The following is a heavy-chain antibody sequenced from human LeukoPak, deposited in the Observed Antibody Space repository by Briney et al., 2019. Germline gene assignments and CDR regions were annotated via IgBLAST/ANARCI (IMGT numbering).Heavy chain of an antibody. J-gene: IGHJ5*02. Sequence: ASVKVSCKASGYTFTSYDINWVRQATGQGLEWMGWMNPNSGNTGYAQKFQGRVTITRNTSVSTAYMELSSLRSEDTAVYYCARSPSWRYVVVPAEWFDPWGQGTLVTVSS. CDR1: GYTFTSYD. CDR3: ARSPSWRYVVVPAEWFDP. D-gene: IGHD2-2*01. CDR2: MNPNSGNT. V-gene: IGHV1-8*03.